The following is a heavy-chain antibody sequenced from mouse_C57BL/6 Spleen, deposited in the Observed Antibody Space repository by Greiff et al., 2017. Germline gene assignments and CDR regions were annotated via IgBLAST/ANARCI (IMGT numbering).Heavy chain of an antibody. CDR1: GYTFTSYW. CDR3: ARWDGLRLLAY. V-gene: IGHV1-64*01. D-gene: IGHD2-4*01. Sequence: QVQLQQPGAELVKPGASVKLSCKASGYTFTSYWMHWVKQRPGQGLEWIGMIHPNSGSTNYNEKFKSKATMTVDKSSSTAYMLLSSLTSEYAAVYYCARWDGLRLLAYWGQGTLVTVSA. J-gene: IGHJ3*01. CDR2: IHPNSGST.